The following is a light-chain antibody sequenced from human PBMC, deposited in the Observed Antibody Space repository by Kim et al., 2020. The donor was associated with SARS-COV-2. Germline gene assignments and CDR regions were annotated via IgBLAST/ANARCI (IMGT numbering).Light chain of an antibody. CDR2: SNN. Sequence: ELTHPPSASGTPGQRVTISWSGSSSNIGSNTVNWYQQLPGTAPKLLIYSNNQRPAGVPDRFSGSKSGTSASLAISGLQSKDEADYYCAAWDDSLSGLVFGAGTKLTVL. CDR3: AAWDDSLSGLV. J-gene: IGLJ3*02. CDR1: SSNIGSNT. V-gene: IGLV1-44*01.